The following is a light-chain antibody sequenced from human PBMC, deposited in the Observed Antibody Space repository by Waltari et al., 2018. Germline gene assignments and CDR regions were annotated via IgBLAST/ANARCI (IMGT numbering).Light chain of an antibody. V-gene: IGLV3-25*03. CDR3: QSPDRSGTQGV. CDR2: KDS. Sequence: SYELTQPPSVSVSPGQTARITCSGDALPKQYAYWFQQKPGQAPVLVIYKDSERPSGIPGRFSGFKSGKTVTLTISGVQAEGEAEYYCQSPDRSGTQGVFGGGNKLTLL. CDR1: ALPKQY. J-gene: IGLJ3*02.